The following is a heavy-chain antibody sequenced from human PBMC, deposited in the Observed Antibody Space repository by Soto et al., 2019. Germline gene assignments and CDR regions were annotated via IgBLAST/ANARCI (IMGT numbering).Heavy chain of an antibody. Sequence: SETLSLTCAVYGGSFSGYYWSWIRQPPGKGLEWIGEINHSGSTNYNPSLKSRVTISVDTSKNQFSLKLSSVTAADTAVYYCARGKRMTKNWFDPWGQGTLVTVSS. CDR3: ARGKRMTKNWFDP. CDR1: GGSFSGYY. V-gene: IGHV4-34*01. CDR2: INHSGST. J-gene: IGHJ5*02. D-gene: IGHD4-17*01.